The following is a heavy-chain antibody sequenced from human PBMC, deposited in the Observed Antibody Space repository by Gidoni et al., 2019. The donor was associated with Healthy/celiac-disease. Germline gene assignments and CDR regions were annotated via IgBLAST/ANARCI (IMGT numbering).Heavy chain of an antibody. CDR2: IYTSGST. J-gene: IGHJ3*02. D-gene: IGHD2-2*02. V-gene: IGHV4-4*07. CDR1: GGSISSYY. CDR3: ARDRGYCSSTSCYTDLDAFDI. Sequence: QVQLQESGPGLVKPSETLSLTCTVSGGSISSYYWSWIRQPAGKGLESIGRIYTSGSTNYNPSLKSRVTMSVDTSKNQFSLKLSSVTAADTAVYYCARDRGYCSSTSCYTDLDAFDIWGQGTMVTVSS.